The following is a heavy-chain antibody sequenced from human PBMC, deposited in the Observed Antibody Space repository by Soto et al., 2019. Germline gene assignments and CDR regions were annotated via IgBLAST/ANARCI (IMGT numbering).Heavy chain of an antibody. CDR2: IIPILGIA. V-gene: IGHV1-69*02. Sequence: QVQLVQSGAEVKKPGSSVKVSCKASGGTFSSYTISWVRQAPGQGLEWMGRIIPILGIANYAQKFQGRVTITSAKSTRTAYMEQSSLSSEETAVCYCARVGRDSSGYCAPLYYYGMDVWGQGTTVTVSS. CDR3: ARVGRDSSGYCAPLYYYGMDV. D-gene: IGHD3-22*01. J-gene: IGHJ6*02. CDR1: GGTFSSYT.